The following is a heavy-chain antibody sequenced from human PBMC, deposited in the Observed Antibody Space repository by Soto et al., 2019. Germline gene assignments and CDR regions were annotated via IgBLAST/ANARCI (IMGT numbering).Heavy chain of an antibody. D-gene: IGHD3-10*01. CDR2: IYSSGGT. Sequence: PSETLSLTCTVSGGAISGYYWTWIRQSAGKGLEWIGRIYSSGGTKYNPSLQSRVTMSLDTSKNQFSLRLTSVTATDTAVYYCASARSEIPLRGLIAYWGQGTLVTSPQ. CDR3: ASARSEIPLRGLIAY. J-gene: IGHJ4*02. V-gene: IGHV4-4*07. CDR1: GGAISGYY.